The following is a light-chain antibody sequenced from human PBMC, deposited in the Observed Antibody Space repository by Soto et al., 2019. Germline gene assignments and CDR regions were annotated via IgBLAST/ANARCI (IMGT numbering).Light chain of an antibody. Sequence: EIVMTQSPATLSVSPGERATLSCRASQSVSSNLAWYQQKPGQAPRLLIYGASTRATGIPARFSGSGSGTEFTLTISRLQSEDFAVYYCQHYNSLPLTFGGGTKVETK. CDR2: GAS. J-gene: IGKJ4*01. CDR3: QHYNSLPLT. V-gene: IGKV3-15*01. CDR1: QSVSSN.